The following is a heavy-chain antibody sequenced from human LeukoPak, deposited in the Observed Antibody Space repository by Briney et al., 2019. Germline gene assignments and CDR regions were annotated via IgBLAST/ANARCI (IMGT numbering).Heavy chain of an antibody. CDR2: ISSSGSTI. V-gene: IGHV3-48*03. CDR3: ARDPGDYYDSSTGYFDL. D-gene: IGHD3-22*01. CDR1: GFTFSSYE. Sequence: GGSLRLSCAASGFTFSSYEMNWVRQAPGKGLEWVSYISSSGSTIYYADSVKGRFTISRDNAKSSLYLQMNSLRAEDTAVYYCARDPGDYYDSSTGYFDLWGRGTLVTVSS. J-gene: IGHJ2*01.